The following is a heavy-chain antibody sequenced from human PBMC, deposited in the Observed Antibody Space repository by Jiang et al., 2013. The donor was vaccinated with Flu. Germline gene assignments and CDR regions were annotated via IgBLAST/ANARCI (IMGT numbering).Heavy chain of an antibody. CDR2: IYPGDSDT. CDR1: GYSFTSYW. D-gene: IGHD3-16*01. Sequence: GAEVKKPGESVKISCKGSGYSFTSYWIGWVRQMPGKGLEWMGIIYPGDSDTRYSPSFQGQVTISADKSSSTAYLQWSSLKASDTAMYYCARRDNGGARNYFFDYWGQGTLITVSS. J-gene: IGHJ4*02. V-gene: IGHV5-51*01. CDR3: ARRDNGGARNYFFDY.